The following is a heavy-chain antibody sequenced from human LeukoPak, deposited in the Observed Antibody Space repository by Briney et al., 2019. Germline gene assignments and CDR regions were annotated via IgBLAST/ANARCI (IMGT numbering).Heavy chain of an antibody. CDR1: GYTFTSYG. D-gene: IGHD2-2*01. V-gene: IGHV1-18*01. CDR2: ISAYNGNT. J-gene: IGHJ4*02. Sequence: PGASVKVSCKASGYTFTSYGISWVRQAPGQGLEWMGWISAYNGNTNYAQKLQGRVTMTTDTSTSTAYMELRSLRSDDTAMYYCARVLGDIVVVPAAIWPMVRGASPNEPFDYWGQGTLVTVSS. CDR3: ARVLGDIVVVPAAIWPMVRGASPNEPFDY.